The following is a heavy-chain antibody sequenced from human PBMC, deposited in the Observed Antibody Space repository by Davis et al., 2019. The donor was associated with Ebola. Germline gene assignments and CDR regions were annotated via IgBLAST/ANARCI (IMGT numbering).Heavy chain of an antibody. V-gene: IGHV3-23*01. CDR2: ISGSGGST. D-gene: IGHD1-26*01. J-gene: IGHJ3*02. CDR1: GFTFSSYA. CDR3: AKFARSVGGEIPTNAFDI. Sequence: PGGSLRLSCAASGFTFSSYAMSWVRQAPGKGLEWVSAISGSGGSTYYADSVKGRFTISRDNSKNTLYLQMNSLRAEDTAVYYCAKFARSVGGEIPTNAFDIWGQGTMVTVSS.